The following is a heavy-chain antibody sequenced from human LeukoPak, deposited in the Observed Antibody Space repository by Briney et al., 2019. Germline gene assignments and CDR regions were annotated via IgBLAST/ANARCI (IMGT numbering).Heavy chain of an antibody. J-gene: IGHJ4*02. CDR1: GFPFSSHW. CDR3: VRGTPGYNYGYLDS. CDR2: LSPDGSTT. D-gene: IGHD5-24*01. V-gene: IGHV3-74*01. Sequence: GGSLRLSCAASGFPFSSHWMDWVRQVPGKGLLWVSRLSPDGSTTAYADSVKGRFTISRDNAKYTLYLQMSSLRAEDTAVYYCVRGTPGYNYGYLDSWGQGTLVTVSS.